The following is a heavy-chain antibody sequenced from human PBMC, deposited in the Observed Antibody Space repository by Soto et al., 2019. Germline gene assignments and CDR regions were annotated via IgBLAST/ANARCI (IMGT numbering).Heavy chain of an antibody. D-gene: IGHD5-18*01. J-gene: IGHJ4*02. CDR2: VYYSGST. V-gene: IGHV4-59*01. Sequence: PSETLSLTCTVSGGSISSAYWSWIRQPPGEGLEWIGYVYYSGSTKYNPSLKSRVTISVDTSKKQFSLNLNSVTAADTAVYYCARDHPHSYGVYYFDYWGQGTPVTVSS. CDR1: GGSISSAY. CDR3: ARDHPHSYGVYYFDY.